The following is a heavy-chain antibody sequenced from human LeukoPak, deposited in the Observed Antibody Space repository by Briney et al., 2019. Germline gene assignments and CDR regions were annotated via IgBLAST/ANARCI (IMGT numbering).Heavy chain of an antibody. V-gene: IGHV5-51*01. Sequence: KVSCKASGYTFTSYWIGWVRQMPGKGLEWMGIIYPGDSDTRYSPSFQGQVTISADKSISTAYLQWSSLKASDTAMYYCARPYYDFWSGYGAFDYWGQGTLVTVSS. CDR3: ARPYYDFWSGYGAFDY. D-gene: IGHD3-3*01. J-gene: IGHJ4*02. CDR2: IYPGDSDT. CDR1: GYTFTSYW.